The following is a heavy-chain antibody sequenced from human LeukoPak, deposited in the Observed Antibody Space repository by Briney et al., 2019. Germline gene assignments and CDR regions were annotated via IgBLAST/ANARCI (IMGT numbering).Heavy chain of an antibody. V-gene: IGHV3-23*01. J-gene: IGHJ4*02. D-gene: IGHD4-23*01. CDR3: AKGGSDGGNSDY. CDR2: ISGSGVSR. CDR1: GFTFSRYA. Sequence: GGSLRLSCAASGFTFSRYAMTWVRQAPGKGLEWVSTISGSGVSRDYANSVKGRITISRDNSKNTLYLQMSSLRAEDTAVYYCAKGGSDGGNSDYWGQGTLVTVSS.